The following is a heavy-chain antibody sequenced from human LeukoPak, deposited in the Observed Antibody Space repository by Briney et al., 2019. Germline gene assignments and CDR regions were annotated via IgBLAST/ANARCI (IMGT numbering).Heavy chain of an antibody. CDR3: ARDLGAEQSYDILTGYYKPYYFDY. V-gene: IGHV1-2*02. CDR2: INPNSGGT. J-gene: IGHJ4*02. D-gene: IGHD3-9*01. CDR1: GYTFTGYY. Sequence: ASVKVSCKASGYTFTGYYMHWVRQAPGQGLEWMGWINPNSGGTNYAQKFQGRVTMTRDTSISTAYMELSSLRSDDTAVYYCARDLGAEQSYDILTGYYKPYYFDYWGQGTPVTVSS.